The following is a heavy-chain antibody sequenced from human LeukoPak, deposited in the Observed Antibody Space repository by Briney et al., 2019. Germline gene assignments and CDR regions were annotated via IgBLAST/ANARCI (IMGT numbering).Heavy chain of an antibody. Sequence: ASETLSLTCTVSGDSISSYYWSWIRQPAGKGLEWIGRIYTSGSTSYNPSLKSRVTMSLDTSKNQFSLKLSSVTAADTAVYYCARGGPLNSGLFDYWGQGTLVTVSS. V-gene: IGHV4-4*07. CDR3: ARGGPLNSGLFDY. J-gene: IGHJ4*02. D-gene: IGHD6-25*01. CDR1: GDSISSYY. CDR2: IYTSGST.